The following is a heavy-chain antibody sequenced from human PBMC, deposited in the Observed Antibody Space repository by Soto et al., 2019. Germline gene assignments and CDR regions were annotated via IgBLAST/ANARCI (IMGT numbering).Heavy chain of an antibody. J-gene: IGHJ4*02. CDR3: SISKVGFWRGYYSDRAFDH. Sequence: EVQLVESGGGLVQPGNSLRLSCAGSGFTFDDYAMHWVRQAPGKGLEWVSGISYNSGSVGYADSVSGRFTISRDRAKKSLYLEMNSLKTEDTAFYYGSISKVGFWRGYYSDRAFDHWGQGTLVTVSS. V-gene: IGHV3-9*01. CDR2: ISYNSGSV. CDR1: GFTFDDYA. D-gene: IGHD3-3*01.